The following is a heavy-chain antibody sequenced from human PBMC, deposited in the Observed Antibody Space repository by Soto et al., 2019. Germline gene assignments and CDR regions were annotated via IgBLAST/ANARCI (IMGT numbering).Heavy chain of an antibody. CDR1: GYTFTSYG. J-gene: IGHJ4*02. CDR2: ISAYNGNT. D-gene: IGHD3-3*01. Sequence: ASVKVSCKASGYTFTSYGISWVRQAPGQGLEWMGWISAYNGNTNYAQELQGRVTMTTDTSTSTAYMELRSLRSDDTAVYYCARDIAITIFGVVTPPPDYWGQGTLVTVSS. CDR3: ARDIAITIFGVVTPPPDY. V-gene: IGHV1-18*04.